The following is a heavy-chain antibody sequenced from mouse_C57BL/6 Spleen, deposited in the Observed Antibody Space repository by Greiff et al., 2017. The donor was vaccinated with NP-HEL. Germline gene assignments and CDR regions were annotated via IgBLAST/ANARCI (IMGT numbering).Heavy chain of an antibody. CDR2: IYPGDGDT. V-gene: IGHV1-82*01. J-gene: IGHJ2*01. Sequence: VQLQQSGPELVKPGASVKISCKASGYAFSSSWMNWVKQRPGKGLEWIGRIYPGDGDTNYNGKFKGKATLTADKSSSTAYMQLSSLTSEDSAVYFCAPMVTTPSFDYWGQGTTLTVSS. CDR1: GYAFSSSW. CDR3: APMVTTPSFDY. D-gene: IGHD2-2*01.